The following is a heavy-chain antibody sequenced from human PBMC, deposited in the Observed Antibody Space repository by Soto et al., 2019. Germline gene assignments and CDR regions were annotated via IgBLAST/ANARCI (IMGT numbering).Heavy chain of an antibody. CDR3: ARWDASINIVVVPGGMDV. V-gene: IGHV1-8*01. Sequence: ASVKVSCKASGYTFTSYDINWVRQATGQGLEWMGWMNPNSGNTGYAQKFQGRVTMTRNTSISTAYMELSSLRSEDTAVYYCARWDASINIVVVPGGMDVWGQGTTVTVSS. CDR1: GYTFTSYD. J-gene: IGHJ6*02. D-gene: IGHD2-2*01. CDR2: MNPNSGNT.